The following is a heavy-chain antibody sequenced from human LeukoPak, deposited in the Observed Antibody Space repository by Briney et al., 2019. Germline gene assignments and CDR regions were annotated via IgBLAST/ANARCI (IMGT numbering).Heavy chain of an antibody. Sequence: PGGSLRLSCAASGFSFSSYSMKWVRQAPGKGLEWVSSISSSSNYIYYADSVKGRFTISRDNSKNTLYLQMNSLRAEDTAVYYCYCYYCSGDELADYWGQGTLVTVSS. CDR2: ISSSSNYI. CDR1: GFSFSSYS. V-gene: IGHV3-21*01. D-gene: IGHD2-15*01. CDR3: YCYYCSGDELADY. J-gene: IGHJ4*02.